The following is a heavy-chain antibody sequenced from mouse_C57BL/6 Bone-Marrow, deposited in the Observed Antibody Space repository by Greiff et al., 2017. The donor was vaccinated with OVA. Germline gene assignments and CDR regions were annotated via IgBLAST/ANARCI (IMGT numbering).Heavy chain of an antibody. Sequence: EVMLVESGEGLVKPGGSLKLSCAASGFTFSSYAMSWVRQTPEKRLEWVAYISSGGDYIYYADTVKGRFTISRDNARNTLYLQMSSLKSEDTAMYYCTRDGDYAPFAYWGQGTLVTVSA. CDR3: TRDGDYAPFAY. V-gene: IGHV5-9-1*02. J-gene: IGHJ3*01. CDR1: GFTFSSYA. D-gene: IGHD2-13*01. CDR2: ISSGGDYI.